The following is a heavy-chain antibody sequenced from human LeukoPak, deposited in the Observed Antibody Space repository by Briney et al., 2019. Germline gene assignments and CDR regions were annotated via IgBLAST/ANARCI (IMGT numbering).Heavy chain of an antibody. CDR3: ARETLREVGSYYYYYMDV. CDR1: GGSISSGGYY. J-gene: IGHJ6*03. V-gene: IGHV4-31*03. Sequence: SGTLSLTCTVSGGSISSGGYYWSWIRQHPGKGLEWIGYIYYSGSTYYNPSPKSRVTISVDTSKNQFSLKLSSVTAADTAVYYCARETLREVGSYYYYYMDVWGKGATVTVSS. CDR2: IYYSGST. D-gene: IGHD2-21*01.